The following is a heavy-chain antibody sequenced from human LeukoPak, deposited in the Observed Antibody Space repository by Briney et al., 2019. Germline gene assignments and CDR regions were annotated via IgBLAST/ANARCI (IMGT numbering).Heavy chain of an antibody. J-gene: IGHJ4*02. V-gene: IGHV4-59*08. CDR1: GGSISSYY. CDR3: ARHRIVGATVYFDY. CDR2: IYYSGST. D-gene: IGHD1-26*01. Sequence: SETLSLTCTVSGGSISSYYWSWIRQPPGKGLEWIGYIYYSGSTNYNPSLKSRATISVDTSKNQFSLKLSSVTAADTAVYYCARHRIVGATVYFDYWGQGTLVTVSS.